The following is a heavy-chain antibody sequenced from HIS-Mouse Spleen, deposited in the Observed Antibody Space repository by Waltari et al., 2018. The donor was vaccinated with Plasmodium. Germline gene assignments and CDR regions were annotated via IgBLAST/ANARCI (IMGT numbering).Heavy chain of an antibody. V-gene: IGHV3-7*01. CDR1: GFTFSTYW. J-gene: IGHJ2*01. Sequence: EVLLVGSGGGLVQPGGSVGLPWGAFGFTFSTYWMSWVRQAPGKGLEWVDNIKQDGSEKYYVDSVKGRFTISRDNAKNSLYLQMNSLRAEDTAVYYCASSWYWYFDLWGRGTLVTVSS. CDR3: ASSWYWYFDL. CDR2: IKQDGSEK. D-gene: IGHD6-13*01.